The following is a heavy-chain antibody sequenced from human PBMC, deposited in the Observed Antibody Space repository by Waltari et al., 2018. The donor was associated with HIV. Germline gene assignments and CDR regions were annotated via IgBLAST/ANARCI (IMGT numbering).Heavy chain of an antibody. CDR1: GYSFTSYW. CDR3: ARLPGFGVGMIDY. Sequence: EVQLVQSGAEVKKPGESLKISCKGSGYSFTSYWVGWVRQMPGKGLEWMGSIEPGESDTRYSPYVQGQVTIADDRSIITAYLQWSSLKASDTAMYYCARLPGFGVGMIDYWGQGTLVTVSS. CDR2: IEPGESDT. D-gene: IGHD3-10*01. J-gene: IGHJ4*02. V-gene: IGHV5-51*01.